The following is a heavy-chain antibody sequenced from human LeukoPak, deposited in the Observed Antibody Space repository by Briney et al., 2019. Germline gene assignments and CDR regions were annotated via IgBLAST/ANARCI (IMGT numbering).Heavy chain of an antibody. CDR2: IHYNGNT. J-gene: IGHJ5*02. D-gene: IGHD5-18*01. Sequence: SQTLSLTCTVSGGSITSRGYYWTWIRQHPGKGLEWIGYIHYNGNTYYNPSLKSRLTISLDTSKNQFSLELSSVTAADTAVYYCARGAMGGANWFDPWGQGTLVTVSS. CDR3: ARGAMGGANWFDP. V-gene: IGHV4-31*03. CDR1: GGSITSRGYY.